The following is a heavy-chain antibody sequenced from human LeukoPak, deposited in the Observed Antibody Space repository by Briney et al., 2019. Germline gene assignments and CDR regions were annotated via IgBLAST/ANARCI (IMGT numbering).Heavy chain of an antibody. CDR1: GGSISSYY. J-gene: IGHJ6*02. D-gene: IGHD6-6*01. Sequence: PSETLSLTCAVSGGSISSYYWTWIRQPPGKGLEWVGYIQNSAIYRAKIKSSPSLQSRVSLSIDTSKKQVSLTVNSVTAADTAVYYCARLSSTLYYSMDVWGPGTAVTVSS. CDR3: ARLSSTLYYSMDV. V-gene: IGHV4-59*08. CDR2: IQNSAIYRAKI.